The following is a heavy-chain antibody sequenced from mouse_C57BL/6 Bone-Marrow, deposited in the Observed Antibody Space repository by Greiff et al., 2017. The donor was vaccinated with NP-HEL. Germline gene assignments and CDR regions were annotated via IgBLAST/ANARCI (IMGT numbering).Heavy chain of an antibody. CDR1: GFTFSDYG. D-gene: IGHD2-3*01. Sequence: EVKLMESGGGLVKPGGSLKLSCAASGFTFSDYGMHWVRQAPEKGLEWVAYISSGSSTIYYADTVKGRFTISRDNAKNTLFLQMTSLRSEDTAMYYCARRWLLYYFDYWGQGTTLTVSS. CDR2: ISSGSSTI. J-gene: IGHJ2*01. V-gene: IGHV5-17*01. CDR3: ARRWLLYYFDY.